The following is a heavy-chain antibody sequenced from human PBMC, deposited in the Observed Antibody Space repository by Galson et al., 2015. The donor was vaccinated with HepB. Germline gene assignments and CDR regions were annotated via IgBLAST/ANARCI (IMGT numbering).Heavy chain of an antibody. J-gene: IGHJ3*02. Sequence: SLRLSCAASGLTVSSADMSWVRQAPGKGPEWVSNLYKAGNADYADSVKGRFTISRDNSENTLYLQMNSLRTEDTAVYYCARVPWGWGTSDIWGQGTMVTVSS. D-gene: IGHD3-16*01. CDR2: LYKAGNA. V-gene: IGHV3-53*01. CDR1: GLTVSSAD. CDR3: ARVPWGWGTSDI.